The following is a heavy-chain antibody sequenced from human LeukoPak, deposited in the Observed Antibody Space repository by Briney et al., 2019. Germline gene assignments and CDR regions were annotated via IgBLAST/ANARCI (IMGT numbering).Heavy chain of an antibody. D-gene: IGHD6-13*01. V-gene: IGHV4-34*01. CDR1: GITFGDYA. Sequence: PGGSLRLSCTASGITFGDYAMNWVRQAPGKGLEWIGEINHSGSTNYNPSLKSRVAISVDTSKNQFSLKLSSVTAADTAVYYCARDRRRSSSWYFFGYYFDYWGQGTLVTVSS. CDR3: ARDRRRSSSWYFFGYYFDY. J-gene: IGHJ4*02. CDR2: INHSGST.